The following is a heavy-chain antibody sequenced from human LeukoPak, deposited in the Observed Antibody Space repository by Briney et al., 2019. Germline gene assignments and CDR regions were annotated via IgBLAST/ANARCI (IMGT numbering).Heavy chain of an antibody. CDR1: GGSISSYY. CDR2: IYYSGST. V-gene: IGHV4-59*01. Sequence: PSETLSLTCTVSGGSISSYYWSWIRQPPGKGLEWIGYIYYSGSTNYNPSLKSRVTISVDTSKNQSSLKLSSVTAADTAVYYCARVDTAMASYYYYYMDVWGKGTTVTVSS. J-gene: IGHJ6*03. CDR3: ARVDTAMASYYYYYMDV. D-gene: IGHD5-18*01.